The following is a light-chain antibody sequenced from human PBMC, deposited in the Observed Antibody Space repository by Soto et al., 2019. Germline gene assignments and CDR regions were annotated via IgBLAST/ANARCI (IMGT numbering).Light chain of an antibody. Sequence: QSALTQPPSASGSPGQSVTISCTGTSSDIGVFDFVSWYQQHPGKAPKVIIYPVNKRPSGVPDRFSGSKSGNTASLTVSGLRPEDEADYFCSSFAGSNSPYVFGTGTKLTVL. CDR3: SSFAGSNSPYV. J-gene: IGLJ1*01. CDR2: PVN. V-gene: IGLV2-8*01. CDR1: SSDIGVFDF.